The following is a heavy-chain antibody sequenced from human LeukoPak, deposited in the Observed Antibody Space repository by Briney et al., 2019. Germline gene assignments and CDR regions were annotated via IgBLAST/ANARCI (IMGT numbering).Heavy chain of an antibody. Sequence: GGSLRLSCAASGFTFSSYAMSWVRQAPGKGLEWVSAISGSGDSTYYGDSVKGRFTISRDNSKNTLYLQMNSLRAEDTAVYYCASDIVVVPAAIRWFDPWGQGTLVTVSS. CDR1: GFTFSSYA. D-gene: IGHD2-2*01. J-gene: IGHJ5*02. V-gene: IGHV3-23*01. CDR3: ASDIVVVPAAIRWFDP. CDR2: ISGSGDST.